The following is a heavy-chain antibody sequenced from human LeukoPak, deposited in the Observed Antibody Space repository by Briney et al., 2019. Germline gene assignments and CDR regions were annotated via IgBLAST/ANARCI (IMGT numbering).Heavy chain of an antibody. CDR1: GFTFSNYG. V-gene: IGHV3-66*02. CDR2: IYSGGST. Sequence: PGGSLRLSCAASGFTFSNYGMSWVRQAPGKGLEWVSVIYSGGSTYYADSVKGRFTISRDNSKNTLYLQMNSLRAEDTAVYYCARSGTKFNFDYWGQGTLVTVSS. J-gene: IGHJ4*02. CDR3: ARSGTKFNFDY. D-gene: IGHD1-7*01.